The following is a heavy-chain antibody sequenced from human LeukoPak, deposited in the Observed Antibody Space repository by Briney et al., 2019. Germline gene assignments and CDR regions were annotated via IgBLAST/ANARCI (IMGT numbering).Heavy chain of an antibody. CDR3: ARDLATCGGDCYDY. CDR1: GGSISSYY. D-gene: IGHD2-21*01. V-gene: IGHV4-59*12. J-gene: IGHJ4*02. CDR2: IYYSGST. Sequence: SETLSLTCTVSGGSISSYYWSWIRQPPGKELEWIGYIYYSGSTNYNPSLKSRVTISVDTSKSQFSLKLSSVTVADTAVYYCARDLATCGGDCYDYWGQGTLVTVSS.